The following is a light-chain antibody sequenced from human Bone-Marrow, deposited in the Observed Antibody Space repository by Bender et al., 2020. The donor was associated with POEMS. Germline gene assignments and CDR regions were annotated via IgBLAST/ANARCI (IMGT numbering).Light chain of an antibody. CDR2: DDS. V-gene: IGLV3-10*01. J-gene: IGLJ3*02. CDR3: YSTDSSGDDRV. Sequence: SYALTQPPSVSVSPGQTARITCSGDALPEKYASWFQQKSGQAPVLVIYDDSKRPSGIPERFSGSTSGTMATLAISGAQVEDEADYYCYSTDSSGDDRVFGGGTKLTVL. CDR1: ALPEKY.